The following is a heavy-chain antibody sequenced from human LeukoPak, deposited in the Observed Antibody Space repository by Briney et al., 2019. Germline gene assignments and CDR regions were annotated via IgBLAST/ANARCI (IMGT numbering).Heavy chain of an antibody. CDR2: IKQDGSEK. CDR1: GFTIGGFA. CDR3: ARGISSSSWYKAFDI. V-gene: IGHV3-7*04. Sequence: GGSLRLSCAASGFTIGGFAMTWVRQAPGKGLEWVANIKQDGSEKYYVDSVKGRFTISRDNAKNSVYLQMNSLRAEDTAVYYCARGISSSSWYKAFDIWGQGTMVTVSS. J-gene: IGHJ3*02. D-gene: IGHD6-13*01.